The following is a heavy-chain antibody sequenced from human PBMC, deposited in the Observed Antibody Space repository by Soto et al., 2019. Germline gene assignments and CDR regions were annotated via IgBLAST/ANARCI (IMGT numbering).Heavy chain of an antibody. CDR3: AKDRPYYYGSGSPTPFDY. D-gene: IGHD3-10*01. CDR2: ISGSGGST. V-gene: IGHV3-23*01. Sequence: PGGSLRLSCAASGFTFSSYAMSWVRQAPGKGLEWVSAISGSGGSTYYADSVKGRFTISRDNSKNTLYLQMNSLRAEDTAVYYCAKDRPYYYGSGSPTPFDYWGQGTLVTVSS. J-gene: IGHJ4*02. CDR1: GFTFSSYA.